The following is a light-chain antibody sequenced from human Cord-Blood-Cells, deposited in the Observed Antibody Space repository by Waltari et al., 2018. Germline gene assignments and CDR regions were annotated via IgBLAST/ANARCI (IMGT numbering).Light chain of an antibody. Sequence: DIVLTQSPGTLSFSPGERAPLSCRASQSVSSSYLAWYQQKPGQAPRLLIYGASSRATGIPDRFSGSGSGTDFTLTISRLEPEDFAVYYCQQYGSSSWTFGQGTKVEIK. CDR3: QQYGSSSWT. V-gene: IGKV3-20*01. J-gene: IGKJ1*01. CDR2: GAS. CDR1: QSVSSSY.